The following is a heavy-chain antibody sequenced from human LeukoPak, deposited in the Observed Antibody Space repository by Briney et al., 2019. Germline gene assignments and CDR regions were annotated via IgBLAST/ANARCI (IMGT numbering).Heavy chain of an antibody. Sequence: ASVKVSCKTSGYTFTGYYMHWVGQAPGQGLEWMGWIDPNSGGTNYAQKFQGRVTMTRDTSIGTAYMELSGLTSDDTAVYYCARGYYDRGSLYYFDYWGQGTLVTVSS. CDR3: ARGYYDRGSLYYFDY. CDR1: GYTFTGYY. CDR2: IDPNSGGT. J-gene: IGHJ4*02. V-gene: IGHV1-2*02. D-gene: IGHD3-22*01.